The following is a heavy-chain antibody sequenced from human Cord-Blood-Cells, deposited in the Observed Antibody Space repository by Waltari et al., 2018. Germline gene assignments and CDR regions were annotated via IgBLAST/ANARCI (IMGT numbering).Heavy chain of an antibody. CDR3: ARGAAARPN. V-gene: IGHV3-7*04. Sequence: EVQLVESGGGLVQPGGDLRLSCAASGFTFSSYWISWVRQAPGKVLGWVSNIKQDGSEKYYVDSVKGRFTISRDNAKNSLYLQMNSLRAEDTAVYYCARGAAARPNWGQGTLVTVSS. D-gene: IGHD6-6*01. J-gene: IGHJ4*02. CDR1: GFTFSSYW. CDR2: IKQDGSEK.